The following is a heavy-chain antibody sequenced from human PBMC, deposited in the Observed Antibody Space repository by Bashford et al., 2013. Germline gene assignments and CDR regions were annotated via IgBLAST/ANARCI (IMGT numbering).Heavy chain of an antibody. CDR2: IYSGGST. CDR3: ARGPYGDYAIDAFDI. CDR1: GFTVSSNY. J-gene: IGHJ3*02. D-gene: IGHD4-17*01. V-gene: IGHV3-53*01. Sequence: GGSLRLSCAASGFTVSSNYMSWVRQAPGKGLEWVSVIYSGGSTYYADSVKGRFTISRDNSKNTLYLQMNSLRAEDTAVYYCARGPYGDYAIDAFDIWGQGTMVTVSS.